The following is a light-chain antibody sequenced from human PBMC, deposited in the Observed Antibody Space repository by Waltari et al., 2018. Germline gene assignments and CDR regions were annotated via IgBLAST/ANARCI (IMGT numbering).Light chain of an antibody. V-gene: IGKV3-11*01. Sequence: ELVLTQSPATLSLSPGESATLSCRASQSVSVYLAWYQQKPGQAPRLLIFDASSRATGIPARFSGSGSGTDFTLTISSLEPEDFAVYYCQQRSNGLTFGGGTRVEIK. CDR1: QSVSVY. CDR3: QQRSNGLT. CDR2: DAS. J-gene: IGKJ4*01.